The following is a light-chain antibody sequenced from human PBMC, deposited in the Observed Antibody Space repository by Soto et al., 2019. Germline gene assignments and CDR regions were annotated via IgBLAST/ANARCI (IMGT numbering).Light chain of an antibody. V-gene: IGKV3-11*01. Sequence: EIVLTQSPATLSLSPGERATLSCRASQSVNDYLAWYQQKPGQAPRLLIYGASNRATGIPLRFSGSGSGTDFTLSISSLEPEDFAVYYCQHRGRWPRTFGQGTKLEIK. J-gene: IGKJ2*01. CDR2: GAS. CDR1: QSVNDY. CDR3: QHRGRWPRT.